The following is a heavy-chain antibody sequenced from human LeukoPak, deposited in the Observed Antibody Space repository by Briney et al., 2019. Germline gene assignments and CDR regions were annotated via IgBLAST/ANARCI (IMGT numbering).Heavy chain of an antibody. D-gene: IGHD2-8*01. CDR3: AREECTNGVCYSADY. J-gene: IGHJ4*02. V-gene: IGHV1-8*01. CDR1: GYTFTSYD. CDR2: MNPNSGNT. Sequence: ASVKVSCKASGYTFTSYDINWVRQATGQGLEWMGWMNPNSGNTGYAQKFQGRVTMTRDTSISTAYMELSRLRSDDTAVYYCAREECTNGVCYSADYWGQGTLVTASS.